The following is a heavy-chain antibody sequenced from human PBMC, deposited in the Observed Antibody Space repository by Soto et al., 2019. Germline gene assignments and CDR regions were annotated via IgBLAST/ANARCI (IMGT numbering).Heavy chain of an antibody. Sequence: ASVKVSCKASGRTFSSYAISWVRQAPGQGLEWMGGIIPIFGTANYAQKFQGRVTITADKSTSTAYMELSSLRSEDTAVYYCAVGSTYYYDSSGYYFHYYYGMDVWGQGTTVTVSS. CDR2: IIPIFGTA. CDR3: AVGSTYYYDSSGYYFHYYYGMDV. D-gene: IGHD3-22*01. CDR1: GRTFSSYA. V-gene: IGHV1-69*06. J-gene: IGHJ6*02.